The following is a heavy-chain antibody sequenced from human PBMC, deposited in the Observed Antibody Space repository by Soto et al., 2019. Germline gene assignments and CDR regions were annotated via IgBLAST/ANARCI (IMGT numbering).Heavy chain of an antibody. J-gene: IGHJ5*02. CDR1: GGSISGYY. D-gene: IGHD6-13*01. CDR3: ARESIAAAGTNWFDP. Sequence: SETLSLTCTVPGGSISGYYWSWIRQPPGKGLEWIGYIYYSGSTNYNPSLKSRVTISVDTSKNQFSLKLSSVTAADTAVYYCARESIAAAGTNWFDPWGQGTLVTVSS. V-gene: IGHV4-59*01. CDR2: IYYSGST.